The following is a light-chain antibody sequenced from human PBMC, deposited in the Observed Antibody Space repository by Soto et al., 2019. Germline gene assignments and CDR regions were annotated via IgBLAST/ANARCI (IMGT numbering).Light chain of an antibody. V-gene: IGKV3-20*01. J-gene: IGKJ1*01. CDR3: QQYGSLET. Sequence: EIELTQSPGTLSLSPGVSATLACRASQRVSNDYLAWYQQRPGQAPRLLIYGASIRPPGSPDRLSGSGSETDFPLTISRLEPEDFAVYYCQQYGSLETFGQRAKVDIK. CDR1: QRVSNDY. CDR2: GAS.